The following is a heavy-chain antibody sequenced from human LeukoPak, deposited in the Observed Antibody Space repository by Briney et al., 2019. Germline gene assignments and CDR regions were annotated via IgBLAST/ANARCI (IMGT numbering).Heavy chain of an antibody. CDR2: IVVGSGNT. D-gene: IGHD2-15*01. J-gene: IGHJ5*01. CDR1: GFTFTSSA. V-gene: IGHV1-58*01. CDR3: AADLEGYSIGGSCLNWFDS. Sequence: GASVKVSCKASGFTFTSSAVQWVRQARGQRLEWIGWIVVGSGNTNYAQKFQERVTITRDMSTSTAYMELSSLRSEDTAVYYCAADLEGYSIGGSCLNWFDSWGQGTLVTVSS.